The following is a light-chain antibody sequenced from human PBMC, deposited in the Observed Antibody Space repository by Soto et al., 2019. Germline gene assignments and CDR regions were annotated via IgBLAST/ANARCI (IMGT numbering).Light chain of an antibody. CDR3: AAWDDSLNGRV. CDR2: YDN. Sequence: QSVLTQPPSASGTPGQRVTISCSGSNSNIGRNPVTWYQQLPGTAPKLLIYYDNLRPSGVPDRISGSKSGTSASLAISGLQSDDEADYYCAAWDDSLNGRVFGTGTKLTVL. J-gene: IGLJ1*01. V-gene: IGLV1-44*01. CDR1: NSNIGRNP.